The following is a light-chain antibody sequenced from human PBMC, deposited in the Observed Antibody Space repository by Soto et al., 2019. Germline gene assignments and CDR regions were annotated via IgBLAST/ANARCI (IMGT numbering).Light chain of an antibody. V-gene: IGKV1-33*01. J-gene: IGKJ5*01. CDR1: QDFNNH. CDR3: QQYNNLPIT. CDR2: GTF. Sequence: DIQMTQSPSSLLASGGAGVPFTGQPSQDFNNHLNWYQQKPGKAPNLLIYGTFNLKTGVPSRFSGSGSATDFSFTISSLQPEDVATYYCQQYNNLPITFGQGTRLEIK.